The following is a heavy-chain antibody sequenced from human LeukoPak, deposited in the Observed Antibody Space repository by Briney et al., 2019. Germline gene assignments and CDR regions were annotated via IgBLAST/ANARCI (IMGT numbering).Heavy chain of an antibody. CDR2: VNPDATST. J-gene: IGHJ4*02. Sequence: GGSLRLSRAASGFTFSNYWMHWVRQVPGKGLVWVSRVNPDATSTYFADSVRGRFTISRDNAKNTLYLQMSSLRADDTAVYYCARDPGGSTGWFYFDSWGQGALVTVSS. CDR3: ARDPGGSTGWFYFDS. V-gene: IGHV3-74*01. CDR1: GFTFSNYW. D-gene: IGHD3-16*01.